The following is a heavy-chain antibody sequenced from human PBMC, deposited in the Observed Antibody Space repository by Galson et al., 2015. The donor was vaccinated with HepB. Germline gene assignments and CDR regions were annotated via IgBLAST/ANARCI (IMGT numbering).Heavy chain of an antibody. V-gene: IGHV4-39*07. J-gene: IGHJ6*02. CDR3: ARDRSEAAAGGYYYGMDV. CDR1: GGSISSSSYY. CDR2: IYYSGST. D-gene: IGHD6-13*01. Sequence: SETLSLTCTVSGGSISSSSYYWGWIRQPPGKGLEWIGSIYYSGSTSYNPSLKSRVTISVDTSKNQFSLKLSSVTAADTAVYYCARDRSEAAAGGYYYGMDVWGQGTTVTVSS.